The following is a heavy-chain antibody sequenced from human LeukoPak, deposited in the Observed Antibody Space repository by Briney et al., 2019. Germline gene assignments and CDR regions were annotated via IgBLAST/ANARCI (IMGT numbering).Heavy chain of an antibody. CDR2: ISAYNGNT. J-gene: IGHJ3*02. V-gene: IGHV1-18*01. CDR1: GYTFTSYG. CDR3: ARHMIVVNDAFDI. D-gene: IGHD3-22*01. Sequence: ASVMVSCKTSGYTFTSYGISWVRQAPGQGLEWMGWISAYNGNTNYAQKVQGRVTMTTDTSTTTAYMELRILRSDDTAMYYCARHMIVVNDAFDIWGQGTMVTVSS.